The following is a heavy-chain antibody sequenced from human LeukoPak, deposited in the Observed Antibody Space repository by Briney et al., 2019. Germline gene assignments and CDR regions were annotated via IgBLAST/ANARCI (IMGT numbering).Heavy chain of an antibody. CDR3: ARGPALLEWFHNWFGP. D-gene: IGHD3-3*01. V-gene: IGHV1-69*13. Sequence: SVKVSCKASGGTFSSYAISWVRQAPGQGLEWMGGIIPIFGTANYARKFQGRVTITADESTSTAYMELSSLRSEDTAVYYCARGPALLEWFHNWFGPWGQGTLVTVSS. J-gene: IGHJ5*02. CDR2: IIPIFGTA. CDR1: GGTFSSYA.